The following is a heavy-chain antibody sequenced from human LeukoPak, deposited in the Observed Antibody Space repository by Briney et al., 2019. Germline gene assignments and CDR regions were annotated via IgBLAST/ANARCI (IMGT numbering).Heavy chain of an antibody. Sequence: PGGSLRLSCAASEFSVSHNYMSWVRQAPGKGLEWVSVIHSDGTTHYADSVKGRFTISRDNSKNTLYLQMNSLRGEDTAMYYCARETGYSTSWYAYYFDYWGQGTLVTVAS. CDR3: ARETGYSTSWYAYYFDY. D-gene: IGHD6-13*01. CDR1: EFSVSHNY. V-gene: IGHV3-53*01. CDR2: IHSDGTT. J-gene: IGHJ4*02.